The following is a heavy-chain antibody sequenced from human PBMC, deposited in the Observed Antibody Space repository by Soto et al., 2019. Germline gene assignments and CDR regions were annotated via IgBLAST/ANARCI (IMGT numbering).Heavy chain of an antibody. CDR3: VSPFTPTYNGFRRGKGSSFNP. CDR1: GGSISSSSYY. CDR2: IYYSGST. Sequence: SETLSLTCTVSGGSISSSSYYWGWIRQPPGKGLEWIGSIYYSGSTYYNPSLKSRVTISVDTSKNQFSLQLSSVTAADTAAYYCVSPFTPTYNGFRRGKGSSFNPWGEGTLDTVS. D-gene: IGHD1-26*01. J-gene: IGHJ5*02. V-gene: IGHV4-39*01.